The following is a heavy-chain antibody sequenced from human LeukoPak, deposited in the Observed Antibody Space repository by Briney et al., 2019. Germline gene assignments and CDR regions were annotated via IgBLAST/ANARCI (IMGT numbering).Heavy chain of an antibody. J-gene: IGHJ4*02. CDR2: MSSSGGKT. CDR3: VKGAESYCDSRSDY. D-gene: IGHD3-22*01. CDR1: GFXFSSYA. Sequence: GGSLRLSCSASGFXFSSYAIHWVRQAPGKGLEYVSAMSSSGGKTYYADSMKGRFIISRDNAKNTLYLQLSSLTAEDTAVYFCVKGAESYCDSRSDYWGQGTLVTVSS. V-gene: IGHV3-64D*09.